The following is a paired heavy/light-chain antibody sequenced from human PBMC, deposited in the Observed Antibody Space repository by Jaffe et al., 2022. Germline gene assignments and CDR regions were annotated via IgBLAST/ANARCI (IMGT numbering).Light chain of an antibody. V-gene: IGKV1-27*01. J-gene: IGKJ4*01. CDR3: QKYNSAPPVT. CDR2: AAS. CDR1: QGISNY. Sequence: DIQMTQSPSSLSASVGDRVTITCRASQGISNYLAWYQQKPGKVPKLLIYAASTLQSGVPSRFSGSGSGTDFTLTISSLQPEDVATYYCQKYNSAPPVTFGGGTKVEIK.
Heavy chain of an antibody. CDR1: GFTFSSYE. D-gene: IGHD3-22*01. Sequence: EVQLVESGGGLVQPGGSLRLSCAASGFTFSSYEMNWVRQAPGKGLEWVSYISSSGSTIYYADSVKGRFTISRDNAKNSLYLQMNSLRAEDTAVYYCARDGSWPRSYYYDSSGYPGSSYWYFDLWGRGTLVTVSS. V-gene: IGHV3-48*03. J-gene: IGHJ2*01. CDR2: ISSSGSTI. CDR3: ARDGSWPRSYYYDSSGYPGSSYWYFDL.